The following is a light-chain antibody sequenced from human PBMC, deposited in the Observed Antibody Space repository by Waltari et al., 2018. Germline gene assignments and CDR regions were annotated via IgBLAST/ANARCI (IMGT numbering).Light chain of an antibody. CDR3: QQYNSYEWT. J-gene: IGKJ1*01. V-gene: IGKV1-5*03. CDR1: QSINSW. CDR2: KAS. Sequence: DIQMTQFPSTLPASVGDRLTITSRASQSINSWLAWYQQKPGKSPKLLIYKASSLESGVPSRFSGSGSGTEFTLTISSLQPDDFATYYCQQYNSYEWTFGQGTKVAIK.